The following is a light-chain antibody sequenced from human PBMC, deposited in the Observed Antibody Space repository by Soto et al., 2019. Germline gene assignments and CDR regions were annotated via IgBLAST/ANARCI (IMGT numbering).Light chain of an antibody. CDR3: TSYAGSNNSV. V-gene: IGLV2-8*01. CDR1: SSDVGGYNY. CDR2: DVS. J-gene: IGLJ1*01. Sequence: QSALTQPPSASGSPGQSVTISCTGTSSDVGGYNYVSWYQQHPGKAPKLMIYDVSKRPSGVPDRFSGSKSGNTASLTFSGLQAEDDADYYCTSYAGSNNSVFGTGTKLTVL.